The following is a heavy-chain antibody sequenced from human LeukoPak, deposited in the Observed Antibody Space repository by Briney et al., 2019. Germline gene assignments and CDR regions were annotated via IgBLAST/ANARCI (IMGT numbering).Heavy chain of an antibody. J-gene: IGHJ3*02. CDR1: GFTFSSYS. Sequence: GSLRLSCAASGFTFSSYSMNWVRQAPGKGLEWIGSIYYSGSTYYNPSLKSRVTISVDTSKNQFSLKLSSVTAADTAVYYCAKDTLGATFPGAFDIWGQGTMVTVSS. CDR3: AKDTLGATFPGAFDI. V-gene: IGHV4-39*07. CDR2: IYYSGST. D-gene: IGHD1-26*01.